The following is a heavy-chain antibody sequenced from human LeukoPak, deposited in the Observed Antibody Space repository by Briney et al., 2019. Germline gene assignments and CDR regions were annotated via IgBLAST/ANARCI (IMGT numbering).Heavy chain of an antibody. V-gene: IGHV3-48*03. J-gene: IGHJ4*02. Sequence: VGSLRLSCAASGFTFSSYEMNWVRQAPGKGLEWVSYISSSGTTIYHADSVKGRFTISRDNAKNSLYLQMSSLRAEDAGLYYCAGGPTTGNLDYWGQGSLVTVSS. CDR1: GFTFSSYE. CDR2: ISSSGTTI. D-gene: IGHD1-1*01. CDR3: AGGPTTGNLDY.